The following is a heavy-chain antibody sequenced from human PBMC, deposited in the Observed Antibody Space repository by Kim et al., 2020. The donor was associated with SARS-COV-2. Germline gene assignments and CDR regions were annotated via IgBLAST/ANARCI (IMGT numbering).Heavy chain of an antibody. Sequence: SETLSLTCTVSGGSISSEDYYWRWIRQPPGKGLEWIGYTSHSGSTYYNPSLKSRITISTDTSKNHFSLTLTSVTTADTAVYFCATAAGDAFDIWGQGTMVTVSS. CDR2: TSHSGST. J-gene: IGHJ3*02. CDR3: ATAAGDAFDI. V-gene: IGHV4-30-4*01. D-gene: IGHD6-13*01. CDR1: GGSISSEDYY.